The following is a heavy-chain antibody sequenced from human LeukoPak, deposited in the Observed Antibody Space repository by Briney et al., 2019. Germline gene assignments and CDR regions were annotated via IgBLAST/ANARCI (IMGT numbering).Heavy chain of an antibody. J-gene: IGHJ4*02. CDR2: IKEDGSEK. CDR3: ARGGGAIEY. D-gene: IGHD3-16*01. Sequence: PGGSLRLSCAASGFTSSSYWMTWVRQAPGKGLEWVANIKEDGSEKYYVDSVKGRFTISRDNAKNSLYLQMNSLRAEDTAVYYCARGGGAIEYWGQGTLVTVSS. CDR1: GFTSSSYW. V-gene: IGHV3-7*01.